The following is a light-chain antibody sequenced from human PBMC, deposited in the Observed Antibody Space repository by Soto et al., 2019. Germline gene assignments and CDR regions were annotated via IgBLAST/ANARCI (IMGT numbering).Light chain of an antibody. CDR2: GAA. J-gene: IGKJ3*01. CDR3: QQYNGSPFT. CDR1: QSISHY. V-gene: IGKV3-20*01. Sequence: EIVLTQSPGTLSLSPGERATLSCRANQSISHYLAWYQQKPGQSPRLLIYGAASRAIGIPDGFNGSGSETTFTLTISRLQPEDFALYYCQQYNGSPFTFGPGTKVDIK.